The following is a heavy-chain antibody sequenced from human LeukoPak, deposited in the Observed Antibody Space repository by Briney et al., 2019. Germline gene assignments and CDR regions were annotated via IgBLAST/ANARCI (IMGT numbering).Heavy chain of an antibody. CDR1: GGFFSGYY. J-gene: IGHJ4*02. D-gene: IGHD6-6*01. Sequence: SETLSLTCAVYGGFFSGYYWSWIRQPPGKGLEWIGEINHSGSTNYNPSLKSRVTISVDTSKNQFSLKLSSVTAADTAVYYCARGIAAIHRFDYWGQGTLVTVSS. CDR3: ARGIAAIHRFDY. CDR2: INHSGST. V-gene: IGHV4-34*01.